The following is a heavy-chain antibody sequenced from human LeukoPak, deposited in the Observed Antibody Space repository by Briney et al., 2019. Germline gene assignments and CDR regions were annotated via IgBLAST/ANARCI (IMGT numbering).Heavy chain of an antibody. CDR2: INPNSGGT. CDR3: ARAERGYCSGGSCYSPHHDY. Sequence: GASVKVSCKASGYTFTGYYMHWVRQAPGQGLEWMGWINPNSGGTNYAQKFQGTVTMTRDTSISTAYMELSRLRSDDTAVYYCARAERGYCSGGSCYSPHHDYWGQGTLVTVSS. D-gene: IGHD2-15*01. J-gene: IGHJ4*02. V-gene: IGHV1-2*02. CDR1: GYTFTGYY.